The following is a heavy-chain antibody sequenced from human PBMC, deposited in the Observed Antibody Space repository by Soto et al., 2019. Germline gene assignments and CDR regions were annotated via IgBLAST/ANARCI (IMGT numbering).Heavy chain of an antibody. CDR3: ARNWQWPGINWFDP. CDR2: INAGNGNT. J-gene: IGHJ5*02. Sequence: ASVKVSCKASGYTFTSYSMHWVRQAPGQRLEWMGWINAGNGNTKYSQKFQGRVTITRDTSASTAYMELSSLRSEDTAVYYCARNWQWPGINWFDPWGQGTLVTVSS. D-gene: IGHD6-19*01. CDR1: GYTFTSYS. V-gene: IGHV1-3*01.